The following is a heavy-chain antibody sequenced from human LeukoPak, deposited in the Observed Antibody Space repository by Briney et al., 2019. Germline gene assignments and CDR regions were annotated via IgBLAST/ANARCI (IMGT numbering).Heavy chain of an antibody. Sequence: GESLNISLKGSGYSFSNYWLGWVGQLPGKGLEWMEIIYPGDSNTRYSPSFQGQVTISADRSISTAYLQWSSLKGSDTAIYYCARQPLVRDCGGDCEFDYWGQGTLVSVSS. CDR2: IYPGDSNT. D-gene: IGHD2-21*02. J-gene: IGHJ4*02. V-gene: IGHV5-51*01. CDR1: GYSFSNYW. CDR3: ARQPLVRDCGGDCEFDY.